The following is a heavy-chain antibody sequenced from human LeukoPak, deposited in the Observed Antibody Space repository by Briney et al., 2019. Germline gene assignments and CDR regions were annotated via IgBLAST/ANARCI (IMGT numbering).Heavy chain of an antibody. J-gene: IGHJ4*02. CDR2: INPNSGGT. V-gene: IGHV1-2*02. Sequence: GASVKVSCKASGYTFTGYYMHWVRQAPGQGLEWMGWINPNSGGTNYAQKFQGRVTMTGDTSISTAYMELSRLRSDDTAVYYCARESTMIVVVITSYFDYWGQGTLVTVSS. D-gene: IGHD3-22*01. CDR1: GYTFTGYY. CDR3: ARESTMIVVVITSYFDY.